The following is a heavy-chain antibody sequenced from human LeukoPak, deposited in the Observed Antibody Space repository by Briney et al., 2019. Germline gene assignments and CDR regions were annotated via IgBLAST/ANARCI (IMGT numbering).Heavy chain of an antibody. V-gene: IGHV1-46*01. Sequence: GASVKASCKASGYTFTSYYMHWVRQAPGQGLEWMGIINPSGGSTSYAQKFQGRVTMTRDMSTSTVYMELSSLRSEDTAVYYCAICSSSSWYYFDYWGQGTLVTASS. CDR3: AICSSSSWYYFDY. J-gene: IGHJ4*02. CDR1: GYTFTSYY. D-gene: IGHD6-13*01. CDR2: INPSGGST.